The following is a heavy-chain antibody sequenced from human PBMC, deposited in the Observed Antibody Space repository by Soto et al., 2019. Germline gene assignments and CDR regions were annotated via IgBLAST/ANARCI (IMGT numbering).Heavy chain of an antibody. CDR1: GFTFSSYS. CDR3: ARDEMATDPAFDI. D-gene: IGHD5-12*01. Sequence: GGSLRLSCAASGFTFSSYSMNWVRQAPGKGLEWVSSISSSSSYIYYADSVKGRFTISRDNAKNSLYLQMNSLRAEDTAVYYCARDEMATDPAFDIWGQGTMVTVSS. CDR2: ISSSSSYI. V-gene: IGHV3-21*01. J-gene: IGHJ3*02.